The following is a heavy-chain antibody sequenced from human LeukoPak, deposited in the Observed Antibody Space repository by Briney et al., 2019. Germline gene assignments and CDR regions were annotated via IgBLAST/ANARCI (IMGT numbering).Heavy chain of an antibody. Sequence: GGSLRLSCAASGFTVSSNYMSWVRQAPGKGLEWVSVIYSGGSAYYADSVRGRFTISRDNSKITLYLQMNTLRAEDTAVYYCARDRSWGIDYWGQGTLVTVSS. V-gene: IGHV3-53*01. J-gene: IGHJ4*02. CDR2: IYSGGSA. D-gene: IGHD7-27*01. CDR1: GFTVSSNY. CDR3: ARDRSWGIDY.